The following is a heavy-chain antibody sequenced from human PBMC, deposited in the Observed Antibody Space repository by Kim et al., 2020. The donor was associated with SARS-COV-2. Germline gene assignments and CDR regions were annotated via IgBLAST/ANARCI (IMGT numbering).Heavy chain of an antibody. CDR3: ARQQGATYSSSWFSDP. Sequence: SHKSRLTISVDTSKNQFSLKLSSVTAADTAVYYCARQQGATYSSSWFSDPWGQGTLVTVSS. V-gene: IGHV4-39*01. D-gene: IGHD6-13*01. J-gene: IGHJ5*02.